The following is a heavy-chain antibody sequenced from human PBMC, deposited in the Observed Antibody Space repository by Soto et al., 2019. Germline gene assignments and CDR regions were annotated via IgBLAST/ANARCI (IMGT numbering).Heavy chain of an antibody. CDR3: ARANSSTWYKLEYKWFDP. V-gene: IGHV4-59*01. D-gene: IGHD6-13*01. Sequence: SETLSLTCTVSGASINDFYWSWIRQTPGKGLEWVGFMYYSETTKYNPSLKGRVNMSLDTPKNQVSLHLKSVTAADTAVYYCARANSSTWYKLEYKWFDPWGQGTQVTVSS. J-gene: IGHJ5*02. CDR1: GASINDFY. CDR2: MYYSETT.